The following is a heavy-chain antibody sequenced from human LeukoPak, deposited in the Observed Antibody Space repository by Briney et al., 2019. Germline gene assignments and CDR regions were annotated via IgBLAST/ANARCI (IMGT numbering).Heavy chain of an antibody. CDR1: GITLSNYG. J-gene: IGHJ4*02. CDR3: TKRGIVIRAVIIIGFHKEAYYFDY. D-gene: IGHD3-10*01. CDR2: ISERGGST. Sequence: GGSLRLSCVVSGITLSNYGMSWVRQAPGKGLEWVSGISERGGSTNYADSVKGRFIISRDTSKNTVYLQMNSLRVEDTAVYFCTKRGIVIRAVIIIGFHKEAYYFDYWGQGILVTVSS. V-gene: IGHV3-23*01.